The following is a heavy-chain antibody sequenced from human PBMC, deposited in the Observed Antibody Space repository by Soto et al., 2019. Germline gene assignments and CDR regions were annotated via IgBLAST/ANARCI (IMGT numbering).Heavy chain of an antibody. CDR2: IYYSGST. J-gene: IGHJ6*02. CDR1: GGSISSSSYY. D-gene: IGHD3-10*01. Sequence: QLQLQESGPGLVKPSETLSLTCTVSGGSISSSSYYWGWIRQPPGKGLEWIGSIYYSGSTSYNPSLQSRVTISVDTSKNQFSLKLSSVTAADTAVYYCARHFLLLWFGESGMDVWGQGTTVTVSS. V-gene: IGHV4-39*01. CDR3: ARHFLLLWFGESGMDV.